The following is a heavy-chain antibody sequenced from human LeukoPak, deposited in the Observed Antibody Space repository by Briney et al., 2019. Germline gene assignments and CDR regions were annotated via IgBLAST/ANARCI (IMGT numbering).Heavy chain of an antibody. J-gene: IGHJ5*02. CDR3: ARVAPINYYDSSGYYYGWFDP. CDR2: IRYDGSNK. CDR1: GFTFSSYW. V-gene: IGHV3-30*02. D-gene: IGHD3-22*01. Sequence: GGSLRLSCAASGFTFSSYWMSWVRQAPGKGLEWVAFIRYDGSNKYYADSVKGRFTISRDNSKNTLYLQMNSLRAEDTAVYYCARVAPINYYDSSGYYYGWFDPWGQGTLVTVSS.